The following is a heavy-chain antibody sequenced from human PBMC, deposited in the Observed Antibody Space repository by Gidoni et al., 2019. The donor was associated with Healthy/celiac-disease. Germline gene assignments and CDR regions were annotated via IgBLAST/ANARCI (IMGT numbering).Heavy chain of an antibody. J-gene: IGHJ4*02. CDR3: ARGVLRYCDWPPGGSEIGY. CDR2: IIPIFGTA. V-gene: IGHV1-69*01. CDR1: GGTFSSFA. D-gene: IGHD3-9*01. Sequence: QVQLVQSGAAVKKPGSSVKVSCKASGGTFSSFAISWVRQAPRQGLEWMGGIIPIFGTANYAQKFQGRVTITADESTSTAYMELSSLRSEDTAVYYCARGVLRYCDWPPGGSEIGYWGQGTLVTVSS.